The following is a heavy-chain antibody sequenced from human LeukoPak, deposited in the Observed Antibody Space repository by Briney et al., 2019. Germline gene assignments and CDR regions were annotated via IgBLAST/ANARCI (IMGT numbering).Heavy chain of an antibody. CDR1: GGSISNGGYS. CDR3: ARAEGGYNYGTY. J-gene: IGHJ4*02. CDR2: IYHSGST. D-gene: IGHD5-18*01. V-gene: IGHV4-30-2*01. Sequence: SETLSLTCAVSGGSISNGGYSWSWIRQPPGKGLEWIGNIYHSGSTYYNPSLKSRVTISIDRSKNQFSLRLTSVTAADTAVYYCARAEGGYNYGTYWGQGTLVTVSS.